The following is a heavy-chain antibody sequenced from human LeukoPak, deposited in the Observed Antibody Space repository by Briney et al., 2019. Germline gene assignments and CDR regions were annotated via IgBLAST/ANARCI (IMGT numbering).Heavy chain of an antibody. CDR1: GFTFSSYG. Sequence: GGSLRLSCAASGFTFSSYGMHWVRQAPGKGLEWVAVISYDGSNKYYADSVKGRFTISRDNSKNTLYLQMNSLRAEDTAVYYCAKDWGRSGSSDYWGQGTLVTVSS. D-gene: IGHD1-26*01. CDR2: ISYDGSNK. CDR3: AKDWGRSGSSDY. V-gene: IGHV3-30*18. J-gene: IGHJ4*02.